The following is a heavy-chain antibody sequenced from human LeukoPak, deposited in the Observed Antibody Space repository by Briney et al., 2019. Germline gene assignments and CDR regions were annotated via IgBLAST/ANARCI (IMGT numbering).Heavy chain of an antibody. Sequence: GRSLRLSCAASGFTFDDYAMHWVRQAPGKGLEWVSGISWNSGSIGYADSVKGRFTISRDNSKNTLYLQMNSLRAEDTAVYYCARDSAYSAFDYWGQGALVTVSS. D-gene: IGHD4-11*01. CDR1: GFTFDDYA. J-gene: IGHJ4*02. CDR3: ARDSAYSAFDY. CDR2: ISWNSGSI. V-gene: IGHV3-9*01.